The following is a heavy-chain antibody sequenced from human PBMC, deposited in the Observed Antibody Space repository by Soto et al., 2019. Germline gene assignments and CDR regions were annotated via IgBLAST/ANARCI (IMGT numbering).Heavy chain of an antibody. J-gene: IGHJ6*02. V-gene: IGHV1-69*12. CDR2: IIPIFGTA. D-gene: IGHD4-17*01. CDR3: ARAGSGDYVYYYYYGMDV. Sequence: QVQLVQSGAEVKKPGSSVKVSCKASGGTFSSYAITWVRQAPGLGLEWMGGIIPIFGTANYAQKFQGRVTVTADESTTTAYMELSSLRSEDTAVYYCARAGSGDYVYYYYYGMDVWGQGTTVTVSS. CDR1: GGTFSSYA.